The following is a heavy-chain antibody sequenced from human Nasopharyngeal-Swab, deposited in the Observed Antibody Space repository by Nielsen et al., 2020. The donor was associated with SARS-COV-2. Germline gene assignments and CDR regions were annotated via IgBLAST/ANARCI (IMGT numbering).Heavy chain of an antibody. CDR3: ARVVMVYAIYWFDP. CDR2: IYYSGST. J-gene: IGHJ5*02. V-gene: IGHV4-31*02. D-gene: IGHD2-8*01. Sequence: WMRQPPGKGLEWIGYIYYSGSTYYNPSLKSRVTISVDTSKNQFSLKLSSVTAADTAVYYCARVVMVYAIYWFDPWGQGTLVTVSS.